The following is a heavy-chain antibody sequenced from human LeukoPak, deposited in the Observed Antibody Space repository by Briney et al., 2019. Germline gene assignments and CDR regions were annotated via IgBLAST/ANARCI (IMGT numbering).Heavy chain of an antibody. CDR1: GGSISSGGYY. D-gene: IGHD5-18*01. CDR3: ARAEYSYGYRAGGYFDY. J-gene: IGHJ4*02. CDR2: NYYSGST. Sequence: SETLSLTCTVSGGSISSGGYYWSWIRQHPGKGLEWIGYNYYSGSTYYNPSLKSRVTISVDTSKNQFSLKLSSVTAADTAVYYCARAEYSYGYRAGGYFDYWGQGTLVTVSS. V-gene: IGHV4-31*03.